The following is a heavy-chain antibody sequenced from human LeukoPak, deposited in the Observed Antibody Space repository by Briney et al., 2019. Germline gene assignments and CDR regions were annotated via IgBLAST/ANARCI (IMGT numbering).Heavy chain of an antibody. CDR1: GFTSSSYS. Sequence: SGGSLRLSCAASGFTSSSYSMNWVRQAPGKGLEWVSSISSSSSYIYYADSVKGRFTISRDNAKNSLYLQMNSLRAEDTAVYYCARDRSVDLDFDYWGQGTLVTVSS. V-gene: IGHV3-21*01. CDR3: ARDRSVDLDFDY. CDR2: ISSSSSYI. D-gene: IGHD3-9*01. J-gene: IGHJ4*02.